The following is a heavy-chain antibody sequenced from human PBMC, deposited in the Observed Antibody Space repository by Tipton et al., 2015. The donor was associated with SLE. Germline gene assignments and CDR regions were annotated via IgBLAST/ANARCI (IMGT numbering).Heavy chain of an antibody. D-gene: IGHD5-12*01. V-gene: IGHV1-69*01. CDR1: GGTFSSYA. CDR3: ARPPNYGGYDWGGYYFDN. Sequence: QSGPEVKKPGSSVKVSCKPSGGTFSSYAISWVRQAPGQGLEWMGGIIPIFGTAHYAQKFQGRVTITADESTSTAYMELRSLRSEDTAVYYCARPPNYGGYDWGGYYFDNWGQGTLVTVSS. CDR2: IIPIFGTA. J-gene: IGHJ4*02.